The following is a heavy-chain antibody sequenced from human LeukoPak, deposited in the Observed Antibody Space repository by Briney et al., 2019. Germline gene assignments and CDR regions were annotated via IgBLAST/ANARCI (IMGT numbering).Heavy chain of an antibody. CDR2: ISGSGGST. CDR1: GFTFSSYA. V-gene: IGHV3-23*01. J-gene: IGHJ5*02. CDR3: AKIPVITIYNWFDP. Sequence: AGGSLRLSCAASGFTFSSYAMSWVRQAPGKGLEWVSAISGSGGSTYYADSVKGRFTISRDNSKNTLYLQMNSLRAEDTAVYYCAKIPVITIYNWFDPWGQGTLVTVSS. D-gene: IGHD3-22*01.